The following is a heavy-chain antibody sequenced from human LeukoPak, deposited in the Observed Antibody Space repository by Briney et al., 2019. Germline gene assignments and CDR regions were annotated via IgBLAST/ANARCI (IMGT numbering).Heavy chain of an antibody. V-gene: IGHV3-7*01. CDR2: IKGDGSEK. D-gene: IGHD2-8*01. CDR1: GFTFSDYW. Sequence: GGSLLLSCAASGFTFSDYWMTWVRQAPGKGLEWVANIKGDGSEKYYVDSVKGRFTISRDNAKNSLYLQMNSLRAEDTAVYYCARKNGLDYWGQGTLVTVSS. J-gene: IGHJ4*02. CDR3: ARKNGLDY.